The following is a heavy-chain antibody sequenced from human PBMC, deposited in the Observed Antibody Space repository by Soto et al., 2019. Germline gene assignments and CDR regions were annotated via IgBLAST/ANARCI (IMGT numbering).Heavy chain of an antibody. CDR1: GGSISSSSYY. CDR2: IYYSGST. D-gene: IGHD4-17*01. V-gene: IGHV4-39*01. J-gene: IGHJ2*01. CDR3: ARIYGDYGDWYFDL. Sequence: SETLSLACTVSGGSISSSSYYWGWIRQPPGKGLEWIGSIYYSGSTYYNPSLKSRVTISVDTSKNQFSLKLSSVTAADTAVYYCARIYGDYGDWYFDLWGRGTLVTVSS.